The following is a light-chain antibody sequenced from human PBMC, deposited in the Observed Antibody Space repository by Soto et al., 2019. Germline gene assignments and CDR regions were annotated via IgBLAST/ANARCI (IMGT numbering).Light chain of an antibody. CDR1: SSDVGGYNY. V-gene: IGLV2-14*01. Sequence: QSVLTQPASVSGSPGQSITISCTGTSSDVGGYNYVSWYQQYPGKAPKLMLYEVSNRPSGVSHRFSGSKSGNTASLTISGLQAEDEADYYCSSYTSSSTLFGGGTQLTVL. CDR2: EVS. J-gene: IGLJ2*01. CDR3: SSYTSSSTL.